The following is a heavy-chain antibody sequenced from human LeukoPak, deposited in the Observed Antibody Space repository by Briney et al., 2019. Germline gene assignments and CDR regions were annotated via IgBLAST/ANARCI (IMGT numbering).Heavy chain of an antibody. V-gene: IGHV3-74*01. CDR2: INSDGSST. CDR3: AREGLNWNYDYPDY. J-gene: IGHJ4*02. CDR1: GSTFSSYW. Sequence: EGSLRLSCAASGSTFSSYWMHWVRQAPGKGLVWVSRINSDGSSTSYADSVKGRFTISRDNAKNTLYLQMNSLRAEDTAVYYCAREGLNWNYDYPDYWGQGTLVTASS. D-gene: IGHD1-7*01.